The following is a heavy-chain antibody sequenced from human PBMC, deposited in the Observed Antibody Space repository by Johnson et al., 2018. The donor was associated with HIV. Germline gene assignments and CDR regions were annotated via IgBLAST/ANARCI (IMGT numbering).Heavy chain of an antibody. Sequence: VQLVESGGGLVKPGGSLRLSCAASGLTFRNAWMSWVRQAPWKGLEWVGRIKSKTDGGTTDYAAPVKGRFTISRDDSKNTLYLQMNSLKTEDTAVYYCSTDYHRGDDAFDIWGQGTMGTVSS. CDR3: STDYHRGDDAFDI. V-gene: IGHV3-15*01. CDR1: GLTFRNAW. D-gene: IGHD3-16*01. J-gene: IGHJ3*02. CDR2: IKSKTDGGTT.